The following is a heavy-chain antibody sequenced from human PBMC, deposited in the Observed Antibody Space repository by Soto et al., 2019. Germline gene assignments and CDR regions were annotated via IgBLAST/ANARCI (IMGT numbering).Heavy chain of an antibody. Sequence: PGESLKISCRGSGYAFSSSWIAWVRQMPGQGLELMGIIYPGDSDTRYSPSFQGQVTISADKSISTAYLQWSSLKASDTAMYYCASHMYSSSWYGMDVWGQGTTVTVSS. D-gene: IGHD6-13*01. J-gene: IGHJ6*02. CDR3: ASHMYSSSWYGMDV. CDR1: GYAFSSSW. CDR2: IYPGDSDT. V-gene: IGHV5-51*01.